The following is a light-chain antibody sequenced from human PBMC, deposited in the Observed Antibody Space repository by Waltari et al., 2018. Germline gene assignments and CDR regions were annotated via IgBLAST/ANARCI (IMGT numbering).Light chain of an antibody. V-gene: IGLV1-44*01. J-gene: IGLJ3*02. Sequence: QSVLTQPSSASGTPGQRFNISCSGSSSNIGSNTVNWYQQLPGPAPKLLIYSNKQGPSGVPDRFSGSKSGTSASLAISWLQSEDEADYYCVAWDDSLNGWVFGGGTKLTVL. CDR3: VAWDDSLNGWV. CDR1: SSNIGSNT. CDR2: SNK.